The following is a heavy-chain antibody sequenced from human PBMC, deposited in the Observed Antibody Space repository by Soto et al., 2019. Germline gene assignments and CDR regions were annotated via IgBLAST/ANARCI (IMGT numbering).Heavy chain of an antibody. J-gene: IGHJ3*02. CDR3: ARYSSGWYKCAFDI. D-gene: IGHD6-19*01. Sequence: SETLSLTCTVSGGSISSYYWSWIRQPPGKGLEWIGYIYYSGSTNYNPSLKSRVTISVDTSKNQFSLKLSSVTAADTAVYYCARYSSGWYKCAFDIWGQGTMVTVSS. CDR2: IYYSGST. V-gene: IGHV4-59*01. CDR1: GGSISSYY.